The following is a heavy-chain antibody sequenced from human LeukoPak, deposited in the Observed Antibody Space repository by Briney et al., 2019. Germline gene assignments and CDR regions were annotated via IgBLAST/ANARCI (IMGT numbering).Heavy chain of an antibody. CDR3: AKLKQWQPQRYFFEY. D-gene: IGHD6-19*01. J-gene: IGHJ4*02. CDR2: FSGTSST. CDR1: GFTFSSYA. Sequence: GGSLRLSCAASGFTFSSYAMSRVRQAPGKGLEWVSTFSGTSSTSYADAVKGRVTISRDNSKNTLYLQMNSLRAEDTAVYYCAKLKQWQPQRYFFEYWGQGALVTVAS. V-gene: IGHV3-23*01.